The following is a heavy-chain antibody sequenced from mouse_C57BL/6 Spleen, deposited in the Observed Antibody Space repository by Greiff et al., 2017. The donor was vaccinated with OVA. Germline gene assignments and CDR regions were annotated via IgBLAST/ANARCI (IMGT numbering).Heavy chain of an antibody. Sequence: EVMLVESDGGLVQPKGSLKLSCAASGFSFNTHAMNWVRQAPGKGLEWVARIRSKSNNYATYYADSVKDRFTISRDDSESMLYLQMNNLKTEDTAMYYCVRRHYEDAMDYWGQGTSVTVSS. J-gene: IGHJ4*01. V-gene: IGHV10-1*01. CDR2: IRSKSNNYAT. CDR1: GFSFNTHA. D-gene: IGHD2-4*01. CDR3: VRRHYEDAMDY.